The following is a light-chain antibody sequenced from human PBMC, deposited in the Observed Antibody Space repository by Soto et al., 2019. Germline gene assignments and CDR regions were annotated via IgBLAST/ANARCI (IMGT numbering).Light chain of an antibody. J-gene: IGKJ5*01. CDR3: QQRSNLIT. Sequence: EIVLTQSPGPLSLSPGERATLSCRASQSVSSYLAWYQQKPGQAPRLLIYDASNRATGIPARFSGSGSGTDFTLTISSLEPEDSAVYYCQQRSNLITFGQGTRLEIK. CDR2: DAS. V-gene: IGKV3-11*01. CDR1: QSVSSY.